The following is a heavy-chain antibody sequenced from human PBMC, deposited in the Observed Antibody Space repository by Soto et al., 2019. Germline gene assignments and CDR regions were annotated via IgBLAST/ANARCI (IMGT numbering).Heavy chain of an antibody. CDR2: VYHTGYT. D-gene: IGHD6-6*01. CDR3: AKDPLEGGWAARPGSWFDP. CDR1: GGSVRGYY. V-gene: IGHV4-4*07. Sequence: PSETLSLTCTVSGGSVRGYYWSWIRQPAGKGLEWIGRVYHTGYTNYNPSLRGRVTMSLDTSKNEISLKLTSVTAADTAVYYCAKDPLEGGWAARPGSWFDPWGLGTLVTVSS. J-gene: IGHJ5*02.